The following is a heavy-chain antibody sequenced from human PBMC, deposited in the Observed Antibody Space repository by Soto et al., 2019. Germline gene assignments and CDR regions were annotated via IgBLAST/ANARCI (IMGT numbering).Heavy chain of an antibody. CDR3: AKSPRLLWFGEPYNWFDP. CDR2: ISYDGSNK. V-gene: IGHV3-30*18. J-gene: IGHJ5*02. CDR1: GFTFSSYG. D-gene: IGHD3-10*01. Sequence: PGGSLRLSCAASGFTFSSYGMHWVRQAPGKGLEWVAVISYDGSNKYYADSVKGRFTISRDNSKNTLYLQMNSLRAEDTAVYYWAKSPRLLWFGEPYNWFDPWGQGTLVTVSS.